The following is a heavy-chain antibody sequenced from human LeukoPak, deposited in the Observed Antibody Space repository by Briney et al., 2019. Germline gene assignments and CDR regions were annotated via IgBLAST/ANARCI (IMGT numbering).Heavy chain of an antibody. J-gene: IGHJ6*03. Sequence: SVKVSCKTSGGTFSSYAISWVRQAPGQGLEWMGGIIPIYDTPNYAQNFQGRVTITTDESTSTAYMELGSLRSEDTAVYYCARERYEGNYYYYMDVWGKGTTVTVSS. CDR1: GGTFSSYA. CDR3: ARERYEGNYYYYMDV. V-gene: IGHV1-69*05. CDR2: IIPIYDTP. D-gene: IGHD2-15*01.